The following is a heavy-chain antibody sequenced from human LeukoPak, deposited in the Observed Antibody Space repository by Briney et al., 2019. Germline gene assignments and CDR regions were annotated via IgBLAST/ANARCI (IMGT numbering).Heavy chain of an antibody. CDR1: EFTFDDYA. Sequence: PGGSLRLSCATSEFTFDDYAMSWVRQAPGKGLEWVSGINWNGAGTVYGDSVKGRFTISRDNAKNSLYLQMNSLRAEDTAVYCCAIFLQTRSGKRYYYYYYMDVWGKGTTVTVSS. J-gene: IGHJ6*03. CDR3: AIFLQTRSGKRYYYYYYMDV. CDR2: INWNGAGT. D-gene: IGHD3-9*01. V-gene: IGHV3-20*04.